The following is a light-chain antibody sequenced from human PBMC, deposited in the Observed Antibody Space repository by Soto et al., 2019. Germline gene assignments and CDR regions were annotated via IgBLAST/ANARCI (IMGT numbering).Light chain of an antibody. CDR1: QGISGR. Sequence: IQLTQSPSSLSASVGDRVTITCRASQGISGRLAWYQQKPGKLPTLLISPASSFQSGVPSRFSGSASGTDFSLTITSLQPEDFATYYCLQLYRYPLTFGGGTTVDIK. V-gene: IGKV1-9*01. CDR3: LQLYRYPLT. CDR2: PAS. J-gene: IGKJ4*01.